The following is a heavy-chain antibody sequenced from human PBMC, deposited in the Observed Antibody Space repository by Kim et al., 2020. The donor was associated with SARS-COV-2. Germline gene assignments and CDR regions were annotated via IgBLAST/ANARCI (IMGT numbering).Heavy chain of an antibody. D-gene: IGHD7-27*01. CDR2: IYYSGST. CDR3: ARVRNWGSANFDY. J-gene: IGHJ4*02. V-gene: IGHV4-39*01. Sequence: SETLSLTCTVSGGSISSSSYYWGWIRQPPGKGLEWIGSIYYSGSTYYNPSLKSRVTISVDTSKNQFSLKLSSVTAADTAVYYCARVRNWGSANFDYWGQGTLVTVSS. CDR1: GGSISSSSYY.